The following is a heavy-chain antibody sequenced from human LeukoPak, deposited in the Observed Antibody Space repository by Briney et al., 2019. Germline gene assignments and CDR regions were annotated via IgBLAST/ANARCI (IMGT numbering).Heavy chain of an antibody. J-gene: IGHJ4*02. V-gene: IGHV3-48*01. CDR1: GITFSSYS. D-gene: IGHD6-6*01. CDR2: ISSSSSTI. Sequence: PGGSLRLSCAASGITFSSYSMNWVRQAPGKGLDWVSYISSSSSTIYYADSVKGRFTISRDNAKNSLYLQMNSLRADDTAVYYCARDTGGGYSSSSNYYFDYWGQGTLVTVSS. CDR3: ARDTGGGYSSSSNYYFDY.